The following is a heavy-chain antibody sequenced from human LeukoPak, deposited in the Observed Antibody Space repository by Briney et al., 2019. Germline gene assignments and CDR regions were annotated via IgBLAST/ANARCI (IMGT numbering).Heavy chain of an antibody. CDR2: ISWNSGSI. D-gene: IGHD3-9*01. V-gene: IGHV3-9*01. Sequence: GGSLRLSCAASGFTFDDYAMHWVRQAPGKGLEWVSGISWNSGSIGYADSVKGRFTISRDNAKNSLYLQMNSLRAEDTALYYCAKDRHYDILTGYNSDYWGQGTLVTVSS. J-gene: IGHJ4*02. CDR3: AKDRHYDILTGYNSDY. CDR1: GFTFDDYA.